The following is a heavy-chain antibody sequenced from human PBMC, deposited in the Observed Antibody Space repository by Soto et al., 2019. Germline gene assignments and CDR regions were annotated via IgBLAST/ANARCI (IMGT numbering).Heavy chain of an antibody. D-gene: IGHD2-15*01. V-gene: IGHV4-59*01. Sequence: PSETLSLTCTVSGGSISGSYWSWIRQTPGKVLEWVGYIHYSGSTNYNPSLNTRVTMSVDSAKNQSSLQLSSVTAADTAVYFCTKYRRTAAEGYSFDYWGQGALVTVSS. CDR1: GGSISGSY. CDR3: TKYRRTAAEGYSFDY. J-gene: IGHJ4*02. CDR2: IHYSGST.